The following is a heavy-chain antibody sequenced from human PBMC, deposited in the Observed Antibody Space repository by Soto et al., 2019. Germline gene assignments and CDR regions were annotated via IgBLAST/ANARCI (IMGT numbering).Heavy chain of an antibody. CDR3: AREPRASNGDYINSYYYYMDV. CDR2: IKTDGSRK. CDR1: GFAFTSYR. D-gene: IGHD4-17*01. J-gene: IGHJ6*03. V-gene: IGHV3-74*03. Sequence: EVQLVESGGGLVQPGGSLRLSCVASGFAFTSYRMHWVRQAPGKGLVWVSRIKTDGSRKTYADSVKGRFTISRDNAKNTLYLQMNSLRAEDTAVYYCAREPRASNGDYINSYYYYMDVWGTGTTVTVSS.